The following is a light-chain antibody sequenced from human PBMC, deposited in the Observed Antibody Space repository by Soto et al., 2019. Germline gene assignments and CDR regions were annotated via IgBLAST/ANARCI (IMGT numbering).Light chain of an antibody. CDR1: QSVSGSY. CDR3: QQYSNSPRT. J-gene: IGKJ1*01. Sequence: EIVLTQSPGTLSLSPGERATLSCRASQSVSGSYLAWYQHKPGQAPSLLIYGASSRATGIPDRFSGSGSGTDFTLTSSRLEPEDFAVYYCQQYSNSPRTFGQGTQVEIK. V-gene: IGKV3-20*01. CDR2: GAS.